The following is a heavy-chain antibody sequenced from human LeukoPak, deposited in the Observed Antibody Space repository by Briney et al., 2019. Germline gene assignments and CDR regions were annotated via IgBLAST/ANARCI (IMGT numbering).Heavy chain of an antibody. D-gene: IGHD1-26*01. Sequence: SENLSLTCTVSGASISSGDYYWSWVRQPPGKGLEWIGCIFYSGSTYYNPSLKSRVTLSVDTSKNQFSLEVNTVTAADTALYYCARSSWDNGSGTGAFDIWGQGTMVTVSS. J-gene: IGHJ3*02. CDR3: ARSSWDNGSGTGAFDI. CDR2: IFYSGST. V-gene: IGHV4-30-4*01. CDR1: GASISSGDYY.